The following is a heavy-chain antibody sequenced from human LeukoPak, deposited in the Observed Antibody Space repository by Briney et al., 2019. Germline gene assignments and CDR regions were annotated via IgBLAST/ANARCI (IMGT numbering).Heavy chain of an antibody. D-gene: IGHD5-12*01. Sequence: PGGSLRLSCAASGFTFSSYAMSWVRQAPGKGLEWVSAISGSGGSTYYADSVKGRFTISRDNSKNTLYLQMNSLRAEDTAVYYCAKPPVGWLGRTHRVAFDIWGQGTMVTVSS. CDR2: ISGSGGST. V-gene: IGHV3-23*01. J-gene: IGHJ3*02. CDR3: AKPPVGWLGRTHRVAFDI. CDR1: GFTFSSYA.